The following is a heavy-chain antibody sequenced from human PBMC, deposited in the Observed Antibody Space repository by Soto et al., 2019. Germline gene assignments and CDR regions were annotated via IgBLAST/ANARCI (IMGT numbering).Heavy chain of an antibody. D-gene: IGHD2-15*01. V-gene: IGHV3-23*01. Sequence: GGSLRLSCAASGFTFSSYAMSWVRQAPGKGLEWVSAISGSGGSTYYADSVKGRFTISRDNSKNTLYLQMNSLRAEDTAVYYCAKAGPNVVVVQRYFVYWGQGTLVTVSS. J-gene: IGHJ4*02. CDR2: ISGSGGST. CDR3: AKAGPNVVVVQRYFVY. CDR1: GFTFSSYA.